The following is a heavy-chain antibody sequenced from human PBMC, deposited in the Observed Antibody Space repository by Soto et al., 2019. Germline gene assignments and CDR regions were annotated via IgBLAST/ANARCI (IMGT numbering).Heavy chain of an antibody. D-gene: IGHD3-3*01. CDR1: GGTFSSYA. Sequence: SVKVSCKASGGTFSSYAINWVRQAPGQGLEWMGGIIPIFGTGNYAQKFQGRVTITADESTTTAYMEMSSLRSEDTAIYYCARGGEGFGVVISRLDYWGQGTLVTVSS. CDR3: ARGGEGFGVVISRLDY. CDR2: IIPIFGTG. V-gene: IGHV1-69*13. J-gene: IGHJ4*02.